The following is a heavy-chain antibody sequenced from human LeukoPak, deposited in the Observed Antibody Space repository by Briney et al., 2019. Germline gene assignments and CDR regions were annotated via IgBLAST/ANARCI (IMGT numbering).Heavy chain of an antibody. CDR3: AKGGSEVAAQDIDY. V-gene: IGHV3-30*02. CDR2: IRYDGSNK. Sequence: PGGSLRLSCAASGSTFSSYGMHWVRQAPGKGLEWVAFIRYDGSNKYYADSVKGRFTISRDNSKNTLYLQMISLRAEDTAVYYCAKGGSEVAAQDIDYWGQGTLVTVSS. D-gene: IGHD2-15*01. CDR1: GSTFSSYG. J-gene: IGHJ4*02.